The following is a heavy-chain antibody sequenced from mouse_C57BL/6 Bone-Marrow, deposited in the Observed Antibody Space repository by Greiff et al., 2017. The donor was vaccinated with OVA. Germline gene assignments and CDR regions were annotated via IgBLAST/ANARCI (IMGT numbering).Heavy chain of an antibody. V-gene: IGHV1-82*01. CDR2: IYPGDGGT. CDR3: ARRGLRR. CDR1: GYAFSSSW. D-gene: IGHD2-4*01. J-gene: IGHJ2*01. Sequence: QVQLQQSGPELVKPGASVKISCKASGYAFSSSWMNWVKQRPGKGLEWIGRIYPGDGGTNYNGKFKGKATLTADKSSSTAYMQLSSLTSEDSAVYFCARRGLRRWGQGTTLTVSS.